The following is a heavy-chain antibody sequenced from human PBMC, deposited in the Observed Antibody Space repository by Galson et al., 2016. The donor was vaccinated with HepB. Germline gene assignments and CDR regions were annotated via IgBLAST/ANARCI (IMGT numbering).Heavy chain of an antibody. CDR2: ITDSGDDT. Sequence: SLRLSCAASGFTFSTYAMTWVRQAPGKGLEWVSVITDSGDDTHHADSVKGRVIMSRDNSKNTVYLQMNNLRDEDTAIYFCARGTKRFCSGSNCYPLDHWGQGTLVTVSS. CDR1: GFTFSTYA. CDR3: ARGTKRFCSGSNCYPLDH. D-gene: IGHD2-15*01. J-gene: IGHJ4*02. V-gene: IGHV3-23*01.